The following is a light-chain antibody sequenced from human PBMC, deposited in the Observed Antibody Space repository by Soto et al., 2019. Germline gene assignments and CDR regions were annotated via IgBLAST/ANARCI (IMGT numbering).Light chain of an antibody. V-gene: IGKV3-15*01. J-gene: IGKJ4*01. CDR3: QQYNNWPPLT. CDR2: DAS. CDR1: RSVRTN. Sequence: VMTQSPATLSVSPGERATLSCRASRSVRTNLAWYQQKPGQAPRLLICDASTRATGVPDRFSGSGSGTEFTLTISSLQSEDFAVYYCQQYNNWPPLTFGGGNRVEIK.